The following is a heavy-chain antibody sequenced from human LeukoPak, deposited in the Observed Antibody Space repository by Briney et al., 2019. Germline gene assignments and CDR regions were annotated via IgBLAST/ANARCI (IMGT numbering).Heavy chain of an antibody. Sequence: GGSLRLSCAASGFTFSSYEMNWVRQAPGKWLEWVSYISSSGSTIYYADSVKGRFTISRDNAKNSLYLQMNSLRAEDTAVYYCAELGITMIGGVWGKGTTVTISS. CDR3: AELGITMIGGV. J-gene: IGHJ6*04. CDR1: GFTFSSYE. D-gene: IGHD3-10*02. V-gene: IGHV3-48*03. CDR2: ISSSGSTI.